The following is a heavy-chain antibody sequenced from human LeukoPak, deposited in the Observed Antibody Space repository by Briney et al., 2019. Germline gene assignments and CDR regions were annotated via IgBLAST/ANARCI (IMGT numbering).Heavy chain of an antibody. J-gene: IGHJ4*02. CDR3: ARIQEHSSGLVF. CDR1: GYSFTGHY. V-gene: IGHV1-2*02. CDR2: INPNSGAT. Sequence: ASVKVSCKATGYSFTGHYMHWVRQAPGQGLEWMGWINPNSGATSYARKFQGRVTMTRDTSINTAFMQLSRLISEDTAVYFCARIQEHSSGLVFRGQGTLVTVSS. D-gene: IGHD6-19*01.